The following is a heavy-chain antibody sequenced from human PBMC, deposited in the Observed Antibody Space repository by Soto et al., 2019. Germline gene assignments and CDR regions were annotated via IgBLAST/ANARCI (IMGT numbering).Heavy chain of an antibody. CDR1: GFTFSSYD. CDR2: IGIAGDT. J-gene: IGHJ6*02. CDR3: ARDPSGWGLDV. Sequence: XXSLRLSCAASGFTFSSYDMHWFRQAKGKGLEWVSAIGIAGDTHYSGSAKGRFAISRDNGKSSLFLQMNTLRAEDTAVYYCARDPSGWGLDVWGQGTTVTVSS. V-gene: IGHV3-13*01. D-gene: IGHD2-15*01.